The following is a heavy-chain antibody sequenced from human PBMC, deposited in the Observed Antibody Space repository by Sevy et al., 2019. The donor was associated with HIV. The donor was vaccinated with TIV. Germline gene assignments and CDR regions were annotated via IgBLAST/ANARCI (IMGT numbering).Heavy chain of an antibody. J-gene: IGHJ4*02. Sequence: ASVKVSCKASGYTFTSYGISWVRQAPGQGLEWMGWMSAYNGNTNYAQKLQGRVTMTTDTSTSTAYMELRSLRSDDTAVYYCALTMVQGVKFDYWGQGTLVTVSS. D-gene: IGHD3-10*01. CDR3: ALTMVQGVKFDY. V-gene: IGHV1-18*01. CDR1: GYTFTSYG. CDR2: MSAYNGNT.